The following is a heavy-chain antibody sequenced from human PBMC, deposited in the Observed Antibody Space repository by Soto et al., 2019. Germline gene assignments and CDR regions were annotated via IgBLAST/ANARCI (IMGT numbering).Heavy chain of an antibody. CDR3: ASGFATGCRAFDC. Sequence: GAAVKVSCKASADTSNFNYINCLRQAPGLGLEWMGGGNPIFSMSNYAQKFQSRVTMTADNSKSTDYMQLSSLRAADTAIYYCASGFATGCRAFDCCGRRALVAVS. CDR2: GNPIFSMS. V-gene: IGHV1-69*10. D-gene: IGHD2-15*01. CDR1: ADTSNFNY. J-gene: IGHJ4*02.